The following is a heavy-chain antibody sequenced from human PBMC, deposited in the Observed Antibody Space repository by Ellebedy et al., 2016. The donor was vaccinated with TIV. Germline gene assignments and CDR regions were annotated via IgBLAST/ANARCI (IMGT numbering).Heavy chain of an antibody. J-gene: IGHJ3*02. CDR3: ARGPVTIFGVVMGAFDI. Sequence: SETLSLXXAISGDSVSSNSAAWNWIRQSPSRGLEWLGRTYYRSKWYNDYAVSVKSRITINPDTSKNQFSLQLNSVTPEDTAVYYCARGPVTIFGVVMGAFDIWGQGTMVTVSS. V-gene: IGHV6-1*01. CDR1: GDSVSSNSAA. CDR2: TYYRSKWYN. D-gene: IGHD3-3*01.